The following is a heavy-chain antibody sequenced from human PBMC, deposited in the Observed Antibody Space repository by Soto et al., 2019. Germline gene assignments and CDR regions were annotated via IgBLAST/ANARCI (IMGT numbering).Heavy chain of an antibody. V-gene: IGHV1-2*04. J-gene: IGHJ6*02. CDR1: GYTFTGYY. CDR2: INPNSGGT. CDR3: ARDPFRYYYGMDV. Sequence: ASVKVSCKASGYTFTGYYMHWVRQAPGQGLEWMGWINPNSGGTNYAQKFQGWVTMTRDTSISPAYMELSRLRSADTAVYYCARDPFRYYYGMDVWGQGTTVTVSS.